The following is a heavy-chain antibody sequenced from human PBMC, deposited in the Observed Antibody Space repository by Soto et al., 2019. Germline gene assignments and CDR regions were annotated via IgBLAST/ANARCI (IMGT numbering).Heavy chain of an antibody. D-gene: IGHD5-12*01. CDR2: IIPIFGTA. J-gene: IGHJ4*02. CDR3: ASGPDGYNRRFDY. Sequence: ASVKVSCKASGGTFSSYAISWVRQAPGQGLEWMGGIIPIFGTANYAQKFQGRVTITADESTSTAYMELSSLRSEDTAVYYCASGPDGYNRRFDYWGQGTLVTISS. CDR1: GGTFSSYA. V-gene: IGHV1-69*13.